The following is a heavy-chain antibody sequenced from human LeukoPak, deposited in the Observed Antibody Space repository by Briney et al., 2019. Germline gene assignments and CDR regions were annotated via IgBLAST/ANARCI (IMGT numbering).Heavy chain of an antibody. Sequence: GGSLRLSCVASGFTLSNYWVHWVRQAPGKGLGWVSRINSGGSNTNYADSVKGRFTISRDNAKNTLYLEMNSLRVEDTAIYYCARVGYSSDNYCGAFDIWGRGTMVTVSS. CDR1: GFTLSNYW. D-gene: IGHD2-21*01. CDR3: ARVGYSSDNYCGAFDI. J-gene: IGHJ3*02. CDR2: INSGGSNT. V-gene: IGHV3-74*01.